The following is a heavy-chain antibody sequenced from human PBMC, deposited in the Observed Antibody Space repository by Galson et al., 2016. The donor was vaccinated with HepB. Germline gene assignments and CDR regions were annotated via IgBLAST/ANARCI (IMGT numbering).Heavy chain of an antibody. Sequence: QSGAEVKKPGESLRISCQGSTVNFIRYWISWVRQMPGKGLEWMGRIAPSDSYTKYSPSFQGHVTFSLDKSISTAYLQWISLKASDTAMYYCAIFYFDSGSYYNPDYWGQGTLVTVSS. CDR3: AIFYFDSGSYYNPDY. V-gene: IGHV5-10-1*01. D-gene: IGHD3-10*01. CDR1: TVNFIRYW. J-gene: IGHJ4*02. CDR2: IAPSDSYT.